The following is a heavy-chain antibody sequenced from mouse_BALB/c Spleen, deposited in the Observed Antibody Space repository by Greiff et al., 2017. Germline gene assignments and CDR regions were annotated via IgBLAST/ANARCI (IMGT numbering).Heavy chain of an antibody. J-gene: IGHJ4*01. CDR2: INPGSSTI. D-gene: IGHD2-12*01. V-gene: IGHV4-2*02. Sequence: EVKVIESGGGLVQPGGSLNLSCAASGFDFSRYWMSWARQAPGKGQEWIGEINPGSSTINYTPSLKDKFIISRDNAKNTLYLQMSKVRSEDTALYYCARTLPYYYAMDYWGQGTSVTVSS. CDR1: GFDFSRYW. CDR3: ARTLPYYYAMDY.